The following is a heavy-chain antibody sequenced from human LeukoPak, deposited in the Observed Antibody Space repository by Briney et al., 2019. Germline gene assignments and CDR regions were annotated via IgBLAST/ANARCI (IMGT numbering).Heavy chain of an antibody. CDR2: INWNGGST. CDR3: ARDRQTGYSSSWYFDY. Sequence: GGSLRLSCAAYGFTFDDYGMSWVRQAPGKGLEWVSGINWNGGSTGYADSVKGRFTISRDNAKNSLYLQMNSLRAEDTALYYCARDRQTGYSSSWYFDYWGQGTLVTVSS. J-gene: IGHJ4*02. D-gene: IGHD6-13*01. V-gene: IGHV3-20*04. CDR1: GFTFDDYG.